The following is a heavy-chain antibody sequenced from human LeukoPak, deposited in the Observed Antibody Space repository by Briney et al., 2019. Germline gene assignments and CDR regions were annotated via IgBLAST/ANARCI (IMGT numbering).Heavy chain of an antibody. V-gene: IGHV3-7*01. J-gene: IGHJ4*02. CDR1: GFTFSSYW. CDR2: IKQDGSEK. D-gene: IGHD6-13*01. Sequence: PGGSLGLSCAASGFTFSSYWMSWVRQAPGKGLEWVANIKQDGSEKYYVDSVKGRFTISRDNAKNSLYLQMNSLRAEDTAVYYCARQRAAAGTVLFDYWGQGTLVTVSS. CDR3: ARQRAAAGTVLFDY.